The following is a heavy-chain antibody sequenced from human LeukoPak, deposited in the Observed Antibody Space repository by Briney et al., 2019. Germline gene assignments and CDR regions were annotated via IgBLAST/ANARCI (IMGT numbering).Heavy chain of an antibody. CDR1: GDSISTYY. Sequence: SETLSLTCTVSGDSISTYYWNWIRQPPGKGLEWIGIIYYSGSTYYNPSLKNRVTISVDTSKNQFSLKLSSVTAADTAVYFCARHEGSGWPFEYWGQGTLVTVSS. CDR3: ARHEGSGWPFEY. V-gene: IGHV4-39*01. D-gene: IGHD6-19*01. CDR2: IYYSGST. J-gene: IGHJ4*02.